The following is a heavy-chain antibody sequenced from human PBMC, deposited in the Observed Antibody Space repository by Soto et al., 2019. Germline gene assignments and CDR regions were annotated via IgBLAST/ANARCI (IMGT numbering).Heavy chain of an antibody. CDR1: GFTFSSYG. CDR3: AKSYYDSSGYYFGAIYYYYYGMDV. J-gene: IGHJ6*02. Sequence: PGGSLRLSCAASGFTFSSYGMHWVRQAPGKGLEWVAVISYDGSNKYYADSVKGRFTISRDNSKNTLYLQMNSLRAEDTAVYYCAKSYYDSSGYYFGAIYYYYYGMDVWGQGTTVTVSS. D-gene: IGHD3-22*01. CDR2: ISYDGSNK. V-gene: IGHV3-30*18.